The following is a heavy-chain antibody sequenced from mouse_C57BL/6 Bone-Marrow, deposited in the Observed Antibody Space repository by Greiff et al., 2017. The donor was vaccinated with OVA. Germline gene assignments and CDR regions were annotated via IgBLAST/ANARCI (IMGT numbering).Heavy chain of an antibody. D-gene: IGHD2-5*01. CDR1: GYTFTDYE. CDR3: TRSYSNYGIWYFDV. CDR2: IDPETGGT. V-gene: IGHV1-15*01. Sequence: VQLQQSGAELVRPGASVTLSCKASGYTFTDYEMHWVKQTPVHGLEWIGAIDPETGGTAYNQKFKGKAILTADKSSSKAYMELRSLTSEDAAVYYCTRSYSNYGIWYFDVWGTGTTVTVSS. J-gene: IGHJ1*03.